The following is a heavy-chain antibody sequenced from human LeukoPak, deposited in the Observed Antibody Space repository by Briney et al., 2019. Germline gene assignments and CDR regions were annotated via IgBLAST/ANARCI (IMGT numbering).Heavy chain of an antibody. CDR3: ARQPKSCAPGIFMTGKACWFDP. D-gene: IGHD3-10*01. CDR1: DGSISSGYYY. V-gene: IGHV4-39*01. CDR2: IYYSGTT. Sequence: PSETLSLTCSVSDGSISSGYYYWAWIRQPPGKGPEWIGSIYYSGTTYPNPSLKSRVTISVDTSKNQFSLKLSSVTAADTAVYYCARQPKSCAPGIFMTGKACWFDPWGQRTLVTVSP. J-gene: IGHJ5*02.